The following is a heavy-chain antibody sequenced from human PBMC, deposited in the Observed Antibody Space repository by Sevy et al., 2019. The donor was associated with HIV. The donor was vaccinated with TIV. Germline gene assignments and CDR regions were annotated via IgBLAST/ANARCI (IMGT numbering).Heavy chain of an antibody. Sequence: GGPLRLSCAASGFRFDRYSMNWVRQAPGKGLEWVSYISSGSSSINYADSVKDRFTISRDNAKKSLFLQMNSLRAEDTAVYYCARGPSVSGDVDGLNIWGQGTMVTVSS. CDR1: GFRFDRYS. V-gene: IGHV3-48*01. CDR2: ISSGSSSI. D-gene: IGHD3-3*01. J-gene: IGHJ3*02. CDR3: ARGPSVSGDVDGLNI.